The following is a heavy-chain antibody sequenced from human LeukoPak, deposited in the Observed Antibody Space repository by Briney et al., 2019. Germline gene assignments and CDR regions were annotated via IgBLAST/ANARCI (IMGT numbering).Heavy chain of an antibody. J-gene: IGHJ4*02. CDR1: GFSFRSYE. V-gene: IGHV3-48*03. CDR2: ISSTGSSI. Sequence: GGSLRLSCAASGFSFRSYEMKWVRQAPEKGLECVSYISSTGSSIYYADSVKGRFTISRDNAKNSLYLQMNSLRAEDTAVYYCARRGHSSGWNRFDYWGQGTLVTVSS. D-gene: IGHD6-25*01. CDR3: ARRGHSSGWNRFDY.